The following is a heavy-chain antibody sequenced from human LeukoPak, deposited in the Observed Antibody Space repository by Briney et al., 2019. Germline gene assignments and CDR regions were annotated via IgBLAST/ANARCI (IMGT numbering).Heavy chain of an antibody. Sequence: ASVKVSCKASGYTFTSYDINWVRQATGQGLEWMGWMNPNSGNTGYAQKFQGRVTMTRNTSISTAYMELSSLRSEDTAVYYCARRVVVVTPHNWFDPWDQGTLVTVSS. V-gene: IGHV1-8*01. CDR3: ARRVVVVTPHNWFDP. CDR2: MNPNSGNT. CDR1: GYTFTSYD. J-gene: IGHJ5*02. D-gene: IGHD2-21*02.